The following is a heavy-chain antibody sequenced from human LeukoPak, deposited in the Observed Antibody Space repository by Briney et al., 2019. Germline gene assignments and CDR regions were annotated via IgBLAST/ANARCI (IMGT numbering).Heavy chain of an antibody. D-gene: IGHD3-9*01. CDR2: IYTSGST. Sequence: PSETLSLTCTVSGGPISSYNWSWIRGPAGKGLEGIGRIYTSGSTNYNPSLKSRVTMSVDTSKNQFSLKLSSVTAADTAVYYCARGRKALRYFDWLPTQFFDYWGQGTLVTVSS. CDR1: GGPISSYN. J-gene: IGHJ4*02. V-gene: IGHV4-4*07. CDR3: ARGRKALRYFDWLPTQFFDY.